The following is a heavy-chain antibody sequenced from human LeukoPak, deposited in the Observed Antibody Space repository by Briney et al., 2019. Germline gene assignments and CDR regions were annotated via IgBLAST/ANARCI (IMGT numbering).Heavy chain of an antibody. CDR3: ARVFLYYGSGSYYMGY. V-gene: IGHV1-8*01. J-gene: IGHJ4*02. D-gene: IGHD3-10*01. CDR1: GYTFTSYD. CDR2: MNPNSGNT. Sequence: ASVKVSCKASGYTFTSYDINWVRQATGQGLEWMGWMNPNSGNTGYAQKFQGRVTMTRNTSISTAYMELSSLRSEDTAVYYCARVFLYYGSGSYYMGYWGQGTLVTVSS.